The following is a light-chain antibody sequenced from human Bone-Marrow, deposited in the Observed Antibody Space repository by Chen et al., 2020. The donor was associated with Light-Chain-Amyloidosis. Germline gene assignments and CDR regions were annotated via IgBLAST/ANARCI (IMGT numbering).Light chain of an antibody. V-gene: IGLV6-57*01. CDR1: SGSIATNY. J-gene: IGLJ3*02. CDR3: QSYQGSSQGV. CDR2: EDD. Sequence: NFMLTQPHPVSASPGKKVILPCTRCSGSIATNYVQWYRQRPGRSPTTVIYEDDQRPSGVPDRFSGSIDRSSNSASLTNSGLKTEDEADYYCQSYQGSSQGVFGGGTKLTVL.